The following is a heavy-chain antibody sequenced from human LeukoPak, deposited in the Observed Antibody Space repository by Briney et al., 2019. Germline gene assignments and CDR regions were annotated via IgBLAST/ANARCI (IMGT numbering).Heavy chain of an antibody. J-gene: IGHJ6*02. Sequence: GGSLRLSCSVSGFSFSNYAMHWVRQAPGKGLEWVAVISYDGSNKYYADSVKGRFTISRDNSKNTLYLQMNSLRAEDTAVYYCARDGPTYRDGLDVWGQGTTVTVSS. CDR2: ISYDGSNK. V-gene: IGHV3-30-3*01. D-gene: IGHD1-1*01. CDR3: ARDGPTYRDGLDV. CDR1: GFSFSNYA.